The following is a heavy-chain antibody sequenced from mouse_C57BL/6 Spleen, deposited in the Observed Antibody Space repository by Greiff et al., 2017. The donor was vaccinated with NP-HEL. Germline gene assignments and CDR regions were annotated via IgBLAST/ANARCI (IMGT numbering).Heavy chain of an antibody. CDR3: ARWGNYFDY. CDR1: GYTFTSYW. J-gene: IGHJ2*01. CDR2: IDPSDSYT. V-gene: IGHV1-59*01. Sequence: QVQLQQPGAELVRPGTSVKSSCKASGYTFTSYWMHWVKQRPGQGLEWIGVIDPSDSYTNYNQKFKGKATLTVDTSSSTAYMQLSSLTSEDSAVYYCARWGNYFDYWGQGTTLTVSS.